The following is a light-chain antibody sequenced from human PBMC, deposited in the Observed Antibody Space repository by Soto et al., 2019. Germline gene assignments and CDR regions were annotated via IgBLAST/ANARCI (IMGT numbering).Light chain of an antibody. CDR1: QSVNSNY. J-gene: IGKJ3*01. Sequence: EIVLMQSPGTLSLSPGEGATLSCRASQSVNSNYLAWYQQKPGQAPTVLIFDTSRRATGVPDRFRGSGSGTDFTLTISRLEPDDFVVYYCQQYGSSQFTFGPGTKGNIK. CDR2: DTS. V-gene: IGKV3-20*01. CDR3: QQYGSSQFT.